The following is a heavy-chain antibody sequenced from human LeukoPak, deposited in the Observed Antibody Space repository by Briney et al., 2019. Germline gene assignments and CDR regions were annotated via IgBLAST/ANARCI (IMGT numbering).Heavy chain of an antibody. D-gene: IGHD3-10*01. CDR2: ISSSSNII. CDR3: ARDFAREFTIDY. V-gene: IGHV3-48*01. CDR1: GFTFSNYN. J-gene: IGHJ4*02. Sequence: GGSLRLSCAASGFTFSNYNMNWVRQPPGKGLRWVSYISSSSNIIYYADSVKGRFTISRDNAKNSLFLQMNSLRAEDTAVYYCARDFAREFTIDYWGQGTLVTVSS.